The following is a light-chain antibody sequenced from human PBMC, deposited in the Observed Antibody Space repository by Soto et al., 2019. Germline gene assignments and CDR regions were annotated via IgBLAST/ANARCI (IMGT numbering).Light chain of an antibody. CDR2: DVT. Sequence: QSALTQPASVSGSPGQSITFSCPGTSSNVGGYKYVSWYQQHPDKAPKLIIYDVTNRPSGISNRFSGSKSGNTASLTISGLQAEDEADYYCSSYTSSSSYVFGTGTKLTVL. V-gene: IGLV2-14*01. J-gene: IGLJ1*01. CDR1: SSNVGGYKY. CDR3: SSYTSSSSYV.